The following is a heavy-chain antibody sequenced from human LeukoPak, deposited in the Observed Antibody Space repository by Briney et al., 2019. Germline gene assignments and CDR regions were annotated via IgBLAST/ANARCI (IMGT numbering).Heavy chain of an antibody. D-gene: IGHD3-3*01. CDR1: GFTFSSYG. J-gene: IGHJ4*02. Sequence: QARGSLRLSCAASGFTFSSYGMHWVRQAPGKGLEWVAVIWYDGSNKYYADSVKGRFTISRDNSKNTLDLQMNSLRAEDTAVYYCARDRSYDFWSGYSTPDYWGQGTLVTVSS. CDR2: IWYDGSNK. V-gene: IGHV3-33*01. CDR3: ARDRSYDFWSGYSTPDY.